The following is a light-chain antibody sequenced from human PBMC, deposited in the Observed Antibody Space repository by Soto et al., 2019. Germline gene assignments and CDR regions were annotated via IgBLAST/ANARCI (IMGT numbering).Light chain of an antibody. V-gene: IGLV2-14*01. J-gene: IGLJ1*01. CDR2: EVT. CDR1: SSDVGAYNF. CDR3: SSYTSTGTPYV. Sequence: QSALTQPASVSGSPGQSITISCTGSSSDVGAYNFVSWYQHHPGRAPKLILYEVTTRPSGVSRRFSGSKSGNTASLSISGLQADDGATSYCSSYTSTGTPYVFGTGTKPTVL.